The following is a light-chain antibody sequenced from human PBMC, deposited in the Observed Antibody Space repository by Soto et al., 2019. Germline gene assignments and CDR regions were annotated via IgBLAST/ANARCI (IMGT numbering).Light chain of an antibody. CDR1: QSISSGF. J-gene: IGKJ4*01. CDR2: GAS. CDR3: QLLT. V-gene: IGKV3-20*01. Sequence: EVVLTQSPGTLSLSPGERATLSCRASQSISSGFLAWYQQKPGQAPRLLIYGASSRATGIPGRFSGSGSGTDFTITISRLEPEDSSVYYCQLLTFGGGNKVEIK.